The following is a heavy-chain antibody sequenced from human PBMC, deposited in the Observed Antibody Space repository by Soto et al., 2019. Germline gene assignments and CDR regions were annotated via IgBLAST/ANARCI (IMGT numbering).Heavy chain of an antibody. CDR1: GGSISSSSYY. V-gene: IGHV4-39*01. Sequence: PSETLSLTCTVSGGSISSSSYYWGWIRQPPGKGLEWIGSIYYSGSTYYNPSLKSRVTISVDTSKNQFSLKLSSVTAADTAVYYCASYAFPDSSSCFDYWGQGTLVTVS. J-gene: IGHJ4*02. D-gene: IGHD6-6*01. CDR3: ASYAFPDSSSCFDY. CDR2: IYYSGST.